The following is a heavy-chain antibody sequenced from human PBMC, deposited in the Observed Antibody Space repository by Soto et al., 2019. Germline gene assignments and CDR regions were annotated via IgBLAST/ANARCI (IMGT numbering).Heavy chain of an antibody. D-gene: IGHD2-15*01. CDR2: IYYSGST. Sequence: SETLSPTCTVSGGSISSGGYYWSWIRQHPGKGLEWTGYIYYSGSTYYNPSLKSRVTISVDTSKNQFSLKLSSVTAADTAVYYCARDGGCSGGSCHRTFDYWGQGTLVTVSS. J-gene: IGHJ4*02. V-gene: IGHV4-31*03. CDR3: ARDGGCSGGSCHRTFDY. CDR1: GGSISSGGYY.